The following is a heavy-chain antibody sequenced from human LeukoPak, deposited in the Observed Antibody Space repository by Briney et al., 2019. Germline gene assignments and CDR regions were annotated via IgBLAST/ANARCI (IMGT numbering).Heavy chain of an antibody. CDR1: GGSISSSSYY. CDR3: ARDDSSGSLLGGAFDI. Sequence: PSETLSLACTVSGGSISSSSYYWGWIRQPPGKGLEWIGSIYYSGSTYYNPSLKSRVTISVDTSKNQFSLKLSSVTAADTAVYYCARDDSSGSLLGGAFDIWGQGTMVTVSS. D-gene: IGHD3-22*01. V-gene: IGHV4-39*07. CDR2: IYYSGST. J-gene: IGHJ3*02.